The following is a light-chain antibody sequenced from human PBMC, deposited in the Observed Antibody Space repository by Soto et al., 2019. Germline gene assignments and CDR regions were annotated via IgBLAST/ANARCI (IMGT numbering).Light chain of an antibody. V-gene: IGKV1-5*01. J-gene: IGKJ5*01. Sequence: DIQIAQSATTMTASEGDRVTITCRASQSISSWLAWYQQKPGKAPNLLIYDASSLESGVPSRFSGSGSGTEFTLTISSLQPDGFATYYCQQYNSYPITFGQGTRLEIK. CDR1: QSISSW. CDR2: DAS. CDR3: QQYNSYPIT.